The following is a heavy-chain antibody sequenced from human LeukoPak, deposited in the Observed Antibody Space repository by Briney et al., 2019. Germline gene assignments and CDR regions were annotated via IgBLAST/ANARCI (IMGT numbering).Heavy chain of an antibody. V-gene: IGHV3-23*01. Sequence: GGSLRLSCAASGFTFSSYGMSWVRQAPGKGLEWVSAISGSGGSTYYADSVKGRFTISRDNSKNTLYLQMNSLRAEDTAVYYCAKGFYCSGGSCYSYYYYMDVWGKGTTVTISS. CDR1: GFTFSSYG. D-gene: IGHD2-15*01. CDR3: AKGFYCSGGSCYSYYYYMDV. J-gene: IGHJ6*03. CDR2: ISGSGGST.